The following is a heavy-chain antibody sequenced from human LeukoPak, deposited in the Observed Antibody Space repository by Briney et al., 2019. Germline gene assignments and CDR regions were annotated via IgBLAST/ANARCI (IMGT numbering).Heavy chain of an antibody. D-gene: IGHD3-10*01. J-gene: IGHJ4*02. CDR1: GGSFSGYY. CDR3: ARLHYYYGSGSYSH. Sequence: PSETLSLTCAVYGGSFSGYYWSWIRQPPGKGLEWIGEINHSGSTNYNPSLKSRVTISVDTSKNQFSLKLSSVTAADTAVYYCARLHYYYGSGSYSHWGQGTLVTVSS. CDR2: INHSGST. V-gene: IGHV4-34*01.